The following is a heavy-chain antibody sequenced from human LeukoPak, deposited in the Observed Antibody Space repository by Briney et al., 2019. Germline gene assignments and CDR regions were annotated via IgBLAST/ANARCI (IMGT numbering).Heavy chain of an antibody. CDR2: IYYSGST. CDR3: ARHEIAVAGSGIDY. J-gene: IGHJ4*02. V-gene: IGHV4-59*08. D-gene: IGHD6-19*01. Sequence: PSETLSLTCTVSGGSISSYYWGWIRQPPGKGLEWIGYIYYSGSTNYNPSLKSRVTISVDTSKNQFSLKLSSVTAADTAVYYCARHEIAVAGSGIDYWGQGTLVTVSS. CDR1: GGSISSYY.